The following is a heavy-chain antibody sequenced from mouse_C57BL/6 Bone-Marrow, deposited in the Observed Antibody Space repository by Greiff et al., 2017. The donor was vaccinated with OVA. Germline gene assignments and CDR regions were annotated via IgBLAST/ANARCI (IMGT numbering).Heavy chain of an antibody. CDR3: ARGGTTVVADY. V-gene: IGHV1-61*01. CDR2: IYPADSET. Sequence: VKLQQPGAELVRPGSSVKLSCKASGYTFTSYWMDWVQQRPGQGLEWIGNIYPADSETHYNQKFKDKATLTVDKSSSTAYMPLSSLTSEYSAVYYCARGGTTVVADYWGQGTILTVSS. CDR1: GYTFTSYW. J-gene: IGHJ2*01. D-gene: IGHD1-1*01.